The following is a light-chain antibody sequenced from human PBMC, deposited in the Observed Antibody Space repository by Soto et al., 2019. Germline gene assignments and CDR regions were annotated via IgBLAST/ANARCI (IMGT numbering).Light chain of an antibody. V-gene: IGLV2-14*01. CDR3: SSYTNSRTLV. Sequence: QPASVSGSPGQSITISCTGTSRDVGAYNYVSWYQQHPGKAPKLMIYDVSDRPSGVSNRFSGSKSGNTASMTISGLQAEDEADYYCSSYTNSRTLVFGGGTKLTVL. J-gene: IGLJ2*01. CDR2: DVS. CDR1: SRDVGAYNY.